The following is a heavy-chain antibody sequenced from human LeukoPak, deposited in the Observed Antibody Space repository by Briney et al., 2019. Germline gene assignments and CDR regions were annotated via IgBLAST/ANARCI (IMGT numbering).Heavy chain of an antibody. CDR1: GYSISSGYY. V-gene: IGHV4-38-2*02. Sequence: SETLSLTCTVSGYSISSGYYWGWIRQPPGKGLEWIGSIYHSGSTYYNPSLKSRVTISVDTSRNQFSLKLSSVTAADTAVYYCARDPPYIYWGQGTLVTVSS. J-gene: IGHJ4*02. CDR2: IYHSGST. CDR3: ARDPPYIY. D-gene: IGHD5-18*01.